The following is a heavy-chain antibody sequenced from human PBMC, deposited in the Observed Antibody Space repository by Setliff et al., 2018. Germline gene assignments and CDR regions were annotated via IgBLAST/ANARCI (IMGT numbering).Heavy chain of an antibody. CDR1: GGTFSDYY. Sequence: SETLSLTCAAYGGTFSDYYWTWIRQPPGKGLEWVGEINHRGSTTYNPSLKSRVTVSVDTSKDQFSLKVISMTAADTAVYYCARGRNIAARLLDSWGQGTLVTVS. J-gene: IGHJ4*02. V-gene: IGHV4-34*01. CDR2: INHRGST. CDR3: ARGRNIAARLLDS. D-gene: IGHD6-6*01.